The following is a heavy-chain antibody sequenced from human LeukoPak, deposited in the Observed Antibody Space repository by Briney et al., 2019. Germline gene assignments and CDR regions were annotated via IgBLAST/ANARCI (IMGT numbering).Heavy chain of an antibody. CDR2: IIGSGGST. CDR3: AKGRGSSSYYHFDY. J-gene: IGHJ4*02. D-gene: IGHD6-13*01. CDR1: GFTFSNYA. Sequence: RGCLRLSSAPPGFTFSNYAMSSVPQTPGEGLEWVSTIIGSGGSTYYALSVRGRFTISRDNSKNTLYLQMNSLRAEDTALYYCAKGRGSSSYYHFDYWGQGTLVSVSS. V-gene: IGHV3-23*01.